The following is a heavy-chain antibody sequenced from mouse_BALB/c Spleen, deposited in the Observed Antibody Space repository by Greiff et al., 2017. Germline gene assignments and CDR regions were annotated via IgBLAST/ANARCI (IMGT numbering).Heavy chain of an antibody. D-gene: IGHD1-2*01. CDR2: IDPSDSYT. J-gene: IGHJ3*01. Sequence: QVQLQQPGAELVKPGASVKLSCKASGYTFTSYWMHWVKQRPGQGLEWIGVIDPSDSYTSYNQKFKGKATLTVDTSSSTAYMQLSSLTSEDSAVYYCTRSPIHYYGPFAYWGQGTLVTVSA. CDR1: GYTFTSYW. V-gene: IGHV1-69*02. CDR3: TRSPIHYYGPFAY.